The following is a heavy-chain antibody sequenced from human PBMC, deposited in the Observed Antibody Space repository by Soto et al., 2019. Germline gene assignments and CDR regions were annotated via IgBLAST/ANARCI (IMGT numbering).Heavy chain of an antibody. CDR2: IIPIFGTA. D-gene: IGHD3-22*01. Sequence: GASVKVSCKASGGTFSSYAISWVRQAPGQGLEWMGGIIPIFGTANYAQKFQGRVTITADESTSTAYMELSSLRSEDTAVYYCARNTYYYDSSGPPTPGYYYGMDVGGKGTTVTVSS. J-gene: IGHJ6*04. CDR3: ARNTYYYDSSGPPTPGYYYGMDV. V-gene: IGHV1-69*13. CDR1: GGTFSSYA.